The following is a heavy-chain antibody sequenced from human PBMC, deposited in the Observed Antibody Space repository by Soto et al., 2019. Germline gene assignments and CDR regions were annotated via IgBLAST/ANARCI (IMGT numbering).Heavy chain of an antibody. J-gene: IGHJ4*02. Sequence: SVKVSCKASGGTFSSYAISWVRQAPGQGLEWMGGIIPIFGTANYAQKFQGRVTITADESTSTAYMELSSLRSEDTAVYYCARGDYYDSSGYYGFDYWGQGTLVTVSS. D-gene: IGHD3-22*01. V-gene: IGHV1-69*13. CDR3: ARGDYYDSSGYYGFDY. CDR1: GGTFSSYA. CDR2: IIPIFGTA.